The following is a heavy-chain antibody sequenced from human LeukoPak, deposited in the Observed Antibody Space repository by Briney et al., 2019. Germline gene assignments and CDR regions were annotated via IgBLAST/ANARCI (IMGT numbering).Heavy chain of an antibody. CDR2: IYYNGNT. D-gene: IGHD6-13*01. J-gene: IGHJ5*02. Sequence: PSETLSLTCTVSGGSISSGDYYWGGDYYWSWIRQPPGKGLEWIGYIYYNGNTFYTPSLKSRVTISVDTSKNQFSLKLTSVTAADTAVYYCVRQQLVQSGNWFDPWGQGTLVTVSS. CDR3: VRQQLVQSGNWFDP. CDR1: GGSISSGDYYWGGDYY. V-gene: IGHV4-30-4*01.